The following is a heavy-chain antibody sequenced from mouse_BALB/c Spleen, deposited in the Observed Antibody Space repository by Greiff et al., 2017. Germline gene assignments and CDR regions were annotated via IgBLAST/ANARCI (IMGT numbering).Heavy chain of an antibody. D-gene: IGHD3-2*01. CDR1: GFSFNTNA. CDR3: VRTLDSSGSPAY. V-gene: IGHV10S3*01. J-gene: IGHJ3*01. CDR2: IRSKSNNYAT. Sequence: DAGGGLVQPNGSLKLSCAASGFSFNTNAMHWVRQAPGKGLEWVARIRSKSNNYATYYADSVKDRFTISRDDSQSMLYLQMNNSKTEDTAMYYWVRTLDSSGSPAYGGQGTLVTVSA.